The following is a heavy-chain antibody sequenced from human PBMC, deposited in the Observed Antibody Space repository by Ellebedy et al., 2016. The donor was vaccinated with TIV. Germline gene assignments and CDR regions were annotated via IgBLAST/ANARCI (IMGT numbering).Heavy chain of an antibody. CDR2: IWFDGSKE. CDR1: GFTFGRYG. J-gene: IGHJ4*02. V-gene: IGHV3-33*01. Sequence: PGGSLRLSCAASGFTFGRYGMHWVRQAPGKGLEWVAVIWFDGSKEFYADSVQGRFTITRDDSKNEVFLQMSSLRAEDTAVYYCARPSYQLLPYYFDSWGQGTLVTVSS. D-gene: IGHD2-2*01. CDR3: ARPSYQLLPYYFDS.